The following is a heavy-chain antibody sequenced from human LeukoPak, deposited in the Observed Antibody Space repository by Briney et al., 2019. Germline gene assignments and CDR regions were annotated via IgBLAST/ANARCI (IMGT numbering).Heavy chain of an antibody. J-gene: IGHJ4*02. CDR3: ARLTYSGSYPNYFDY. CDR1: GFTFSSYW. CDR2: IYYRGST. Sequence: PGGSLGLSCVVSGFTFSSYWMSWIRQPPGKGLEWIATIYYRGSTYYNSSLKSRVTISVDTSKNQFSLKLTSVTAADTAVYYCARLTYSGSYPNYFDYWGQGTLVTVSS. D-gene: IGHD1-26*01. V-gene: IGHV4-39*01.